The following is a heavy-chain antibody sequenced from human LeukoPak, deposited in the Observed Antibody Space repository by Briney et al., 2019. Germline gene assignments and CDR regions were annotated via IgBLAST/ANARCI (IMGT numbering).Heavy chain of an antibody. CDR1: GYSYTSYW. V-gene: IGHV5-51*01. J-gene: IGHJ4*02. Sequence: GESLQISCKGSGYSYTSYWIAWVRQMPGKGLEWMGIIFPGDSDTTYSPSFQGQVTISADKSISTAYLQWSSLRASDTAMYYCARLGYCTGTSCGRDDLYFDYWGQGTLVTVSS. CDR2: IFPGDSDT. CDR3: ARLGYCTGTSCGRDDLYFDY. D-gene: IGHD2-8*02.